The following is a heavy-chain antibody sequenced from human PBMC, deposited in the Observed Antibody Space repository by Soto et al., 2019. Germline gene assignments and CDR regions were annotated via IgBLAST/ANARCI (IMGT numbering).Heavy chain of an antibody. CDR1: GFTFRNYW. V-gene: IGHV3-7*01. CDR3: ARDGDNWSDVDY. J-gene: IGHJ4*02. D-gene: IGHD1-20*01. CDR2: IKEDGSKK. Sequence: EVQLVESGGGLVQPGGSLRLSCAASGFTFRNYWMSWVRQAPGKGLEWVANIKEDGSKKNFVDSVKGRFTISRDNAKNLLYLQMNSLRTEDTAVYSCARDGDNWSDVDYWGQGTLVTVPS.